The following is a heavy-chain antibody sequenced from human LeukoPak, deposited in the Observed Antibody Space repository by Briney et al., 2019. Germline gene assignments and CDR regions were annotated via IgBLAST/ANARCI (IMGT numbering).Heavy chain of an antibody. D-gene: IGHD1-26*01. CDR1: GFTFSSYG. V-gene: IGHV3-30*02. Sequence: PGGSLRLSRAASGFTFSSYGMHWVRQAPGKGLEWVAFIRYDGSNKYYADSVKGRFTISRDNSKNTLYLQMNSPRAEDTAVYYCAKEIVSGSYSGLDYWGQGTLVTVSS. CDR3: AKEIVSGSYSGLDY. J-gene: IGHJ4*02. CDR2: IRYDGSNK.